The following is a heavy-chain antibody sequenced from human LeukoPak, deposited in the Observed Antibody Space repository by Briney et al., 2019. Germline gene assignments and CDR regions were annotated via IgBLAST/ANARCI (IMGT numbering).Heavy chain of an antibody. Sequence: SETLSLTCTVSGGSISSYYWSWIRQPPGKGLEWIGYIYYSGSTNYNPSLKSRVTISVDTSKNQFSLKLSSVTAADTAVYYCARVGGSGYCSSTSCYTGRGAFDIWGQGTMVTVSS. CDR3: ARVGGSGYCSSTSCYTGRGAFDI. CDR2: IYYSGST. J-gene: IGHJ3*02. CDR1: GGSISSYY. V-gene: IGHV4-59*01. D-gene: IGHD2-2*02.